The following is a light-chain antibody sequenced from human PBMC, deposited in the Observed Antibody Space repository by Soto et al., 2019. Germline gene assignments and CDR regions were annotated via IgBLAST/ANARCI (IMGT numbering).Light chain of an antibody. Sequence: IQMTQSPSTLSASVGDRVTITCRASQTISNWLAWYQQKPGKAPKLLIYKASTLESGVPSRFSGSGSGTEFTLTISSLQPEDFATYYCQHYNSYSEAFGQGTRLEIK. V-gene: IGKV1-5*03. CDR2: KAS. J-gene: IGKJ5*01. CDR3: QHYNSYSEA. CDR1: QTISNW.